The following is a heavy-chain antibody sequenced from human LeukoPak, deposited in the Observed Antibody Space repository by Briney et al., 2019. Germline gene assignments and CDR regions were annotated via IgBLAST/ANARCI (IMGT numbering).Heavy chain of an antibody. Sequence: GGSLRLSCAASGFTFSSYSMNWVRQAPGKGLEWVSSISSSSSYIYYADSVKGRFTISRDNAKNSLYLQMNSLRAEDTAVYYCAKSAYSGSPLFDYWGQGTPVTVSS. D-gene: IGHD1-26*01. CDR2: ISSSSSYI. CDR3: AKSAYSGSPLFDY. V-gene: IGHV3-21*01. J-gene: IGHJ4*02. CDR1: GFTFSSYS.